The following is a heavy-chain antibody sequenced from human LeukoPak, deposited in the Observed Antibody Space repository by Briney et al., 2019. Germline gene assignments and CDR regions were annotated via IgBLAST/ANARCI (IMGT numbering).Heavy chain of an antibody. CDR2: ISPSGTSI. CDR1: GFTITTYE. D-gene: IGHD4-11*01. Sequence: GGSLRLSCVASGFTITTYEMNWVRQAPGKGLEWISHISPSGTSIFYADSVMGRFSISRDNAKKSLYLQMNSLRAEDTAVYYCARNPTDSNYYYYYYMDVWGKGTAVTVSS. V-gene: IGHV3-48*03. CDR3: ARNPTDSNYYYYYYMDV. J-gene: IGHJ6*03.